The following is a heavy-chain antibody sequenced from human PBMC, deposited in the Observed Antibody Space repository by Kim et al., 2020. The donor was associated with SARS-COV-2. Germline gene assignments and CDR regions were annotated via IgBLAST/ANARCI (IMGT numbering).Heavy chain of an antibody. CDR3: VRDRMGGAFDM. V-gene: IGHV3-48*02. Sequence: GGSLRLSCATSGFTFSAYDMNWVRRAPGKGLEWLSFITKTSTTIYYANSVKGRFTISRDNAKNSLYLQMNSLRDEDTALYHCVRDRMGGAFDMWGQGTM. J-gene: IGHJ3*02. CDR2: ITKTSTTI. D-gene: IGHD3-16*01. CDR1: GFTFSAYD.